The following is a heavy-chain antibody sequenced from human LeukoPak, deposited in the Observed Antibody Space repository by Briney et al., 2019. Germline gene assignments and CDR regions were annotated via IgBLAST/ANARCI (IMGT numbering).Heavy chain of an antibody. CDR2: MNPNSGAT. J-gene: IGHJ4*02. Sequence: ASVKVSCNASGFTLTGYYIHWVRQAPGQGLEWMGWMNPNSGATNNAQKFQGRVTLSRDTSISTAYMELSKLRSDDTAVYYCARSGITTIPNFDYWGQGTLVTVSS. V-gene: IGHV1-2*02. CDR3: ARSGITTIPNFDY. CDR1: GFTLTGYY. D-gene: IGHD5-12*01.